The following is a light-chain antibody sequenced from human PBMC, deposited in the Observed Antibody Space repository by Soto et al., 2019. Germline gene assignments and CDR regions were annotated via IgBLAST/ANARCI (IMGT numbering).Light chain of an antibody. V-gene: IGLV2-14*01. J-gene: IGLJ3*02. CDR3: SSYTQFSTLV. CDR1: SSDVGAYNY. CDR2: EVS. Sequence: QSALTQPRSVSGSPGQSITISCTGTSSDVGAYNYVSWYRQHPGKAPKLMIYEVSNRPSGISHRFSGSKSGNTASLTISGLQAEDEADYYCSSYTQFSTLVFGGGTKLTVL.